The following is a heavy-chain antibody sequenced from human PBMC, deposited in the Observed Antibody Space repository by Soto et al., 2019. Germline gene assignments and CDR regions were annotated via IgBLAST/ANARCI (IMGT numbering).Heavy chain of an antibody. V-gene: IGHV4-34*01. CDR1: GGSFSGYY. CDR2: INHSGST. Sequence: SETLSLTCAVYGGSFSGYYWSWIRQPPGKGLEWIGEINHSGSTNYNPSPKSRVTISVDTSKNQFSLKLGSVTAADTAVYYCARGLLLNNNWFDPWGQGTLVTVSS. J-gene: IGHJ5*02. CDR3: ARGLLLNNNWFDP.